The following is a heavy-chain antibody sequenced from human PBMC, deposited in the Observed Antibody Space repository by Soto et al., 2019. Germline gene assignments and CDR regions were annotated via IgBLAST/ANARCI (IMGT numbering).Heavy chain of an antibody. CDR1: GDSVSSKSAA. J-gene: IGHJ4*02. D-gene: IGHD6-13*01. V-gene: IGHV6-1*01. CDR2: TYYKSKWYN. CDR3: ARDPVTAADYFDY. Sequence: PSQTLSLTCAISGDSVSSKSAAWSWIRQSPSRGLEWLGRTYYKSKWYNDYVLSVKSRITIDADTSKNQFSLQLNSVTPEDTAVYYCARDPVTAADYFDYWGPGTLVTVSS.